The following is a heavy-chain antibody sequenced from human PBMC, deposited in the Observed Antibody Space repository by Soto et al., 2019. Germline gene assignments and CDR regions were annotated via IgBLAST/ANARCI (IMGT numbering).Heavy chain of an antibody. V-gene: IGHV3-23*01. CDR3: AVGQSRYYYYYGMDV. D-gene: IGHD3-16*01. CDR1: GFTFSSYA. J-gene: IGHJ6*02. Sequence: GGSLRLSCAASGFTFSSYAMSWVRQAQGKGLKWVSAISGSGGSIYYADSVKGRFTISRDNAKNTLYLQMNSLKSEDTAVYYCAVGQSRYYYYYGMDVWGQGTTVTVSS. CDR2: ISGSGGSI.